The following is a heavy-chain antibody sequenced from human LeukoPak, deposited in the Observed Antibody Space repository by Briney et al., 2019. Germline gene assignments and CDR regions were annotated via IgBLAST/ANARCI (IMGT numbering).Heavy chain of an antibody. D-gene: IGHD1-26*01. Sequence: GGSLRLSCAASGFTFSDYYMSWIRQAPGKGLEWVSYISSSGSTIYYADSVKGRFTISRDNAKNSLYLQMNSLRAEDTAVYYCAGGPQESGSYYAPGFDYWGQGTLVTVSS. CDR3: AGGPQESGSYYAPGFDY. V-gene: IGHV3-11*01. CDR2: ISSSGSTI. CDR1: GFTFSDYY. J-gene: IGHJ4*02.